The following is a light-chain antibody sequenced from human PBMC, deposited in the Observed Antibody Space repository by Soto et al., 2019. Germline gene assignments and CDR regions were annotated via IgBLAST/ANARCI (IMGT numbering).Light chain of an antibody. V-gene: IGKV3-15*01. CDR3: QQYSNWPPLT. J-gene: IGKJ4*01. CDR2: DAS. Sequence: IVLTQSPATLSVSPGERATLSCRASQSVRSNLAWYQQKAGQAPRLLIFDASTRATNIPARFSGSGSGTEFTLTISSLQSEDFAVYYCQQYSNWPPLTFGGGTKVEIK. CDR1: QSVRSN.